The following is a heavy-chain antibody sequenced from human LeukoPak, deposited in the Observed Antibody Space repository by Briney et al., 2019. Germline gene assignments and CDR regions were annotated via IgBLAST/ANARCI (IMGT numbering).Heavy chain of an antibody. CDR2: IYYSGST. D-gene: IGHD4-11*01. V-gene: IGHV4-59*12. Sequence: SETLSLTCTVSGGFISSYYWSWIRQPPGKGLEWIGYIYYSGSTNYNPSLKSRVTISVDTSKNQFSLKLSSVTAADTAVYYCARMDYRKIYYYYAMDVWGQGTTVTVSS. CDR1: GGFISSYY. CDR3: ARMDYRKIYYYYAMDV. J-gene: IGHJ6*02.